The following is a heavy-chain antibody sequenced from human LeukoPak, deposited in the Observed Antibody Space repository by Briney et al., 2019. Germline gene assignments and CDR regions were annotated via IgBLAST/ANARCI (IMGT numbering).Heavy chain of an antibody. V-gene: IGHV4-39*01. CDR2: IHYSGST. Sequence: SETLSLTCTVSGGSISSSSYYWGWIRQPPGKGLEWIGSIHYSGSTYYNPSLKSRVTISVDTSENQFSLKLSSVTAADTAVYYCASVSGSYYSGWFDPWGQGTLVTVSS. D-gene: IGHD1-26*01. J-gene: IGHJ5*02. CDR3: ASVSGSYYSGWFDP. CDR1: GGSISSSSYY.